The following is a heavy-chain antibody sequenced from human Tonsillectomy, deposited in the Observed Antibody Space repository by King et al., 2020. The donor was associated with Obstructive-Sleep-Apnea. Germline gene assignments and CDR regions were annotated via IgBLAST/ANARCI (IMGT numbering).Heavy chain of an antibody. CDR3: ARVLASGWYGRPHDAFDI. J-gene: IGHJ3*02. D-gene: IGHD6-19*01. CDR2: IYYSGST. V-gene: IGHV4-59*01. CDR1: GGSISSYY. Sequence: LQLQESGPGPVKPSETLSLTCTVSGGSISSYYWSWIRQPPGKGLEWIGYIYYSGSTNYNPSLKSRVTISVDTSKNQFSLKLSSVTAADTAVYYCARVLASGWYGRPHDAFDIWGQGTMVTVSS.